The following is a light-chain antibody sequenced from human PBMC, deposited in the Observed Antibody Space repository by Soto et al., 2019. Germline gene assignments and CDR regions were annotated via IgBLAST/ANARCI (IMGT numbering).Light chain of an antibody. CDR1: SSDVGGYNY. V-gene: IGLV2-8*01. CDR2: EVS. Sequence: QSALTQPPSASGSPGQSVTISCTGTSSDVGGYNYVSWYQQHPGKAPKLMIYEVSKRPSGVPDRFSGSKSGNTASLTVSGRQAEDEAVYYCSSYAGGVVFGGGTKVTVL. CDR3: SSYAGGVV. J-gene: IGLJ2*01.